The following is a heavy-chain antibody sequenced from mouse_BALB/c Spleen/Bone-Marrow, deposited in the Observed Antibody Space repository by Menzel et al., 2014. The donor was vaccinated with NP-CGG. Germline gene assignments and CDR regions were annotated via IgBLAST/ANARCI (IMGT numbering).Heavy chain of an antibody. Sequence: EVKLMESEAELVKPGASVKLSCTASGFNIKDTYMHWVKQRPEQGLEWIGRIDPANGNTKYDPKFQGKATITADTSSNTAYLQLSSLTSEDTAVYYCARWEYYARDYWGKGPSVTVSS. CDR3: ARWEYYARDY. CDR2: IDPANGNT. V-gene: IGHV14-3*02. J-gene: IGHJ4*01. D-gene: IGHD4-1*01. CDR1: GFNIKDTY.